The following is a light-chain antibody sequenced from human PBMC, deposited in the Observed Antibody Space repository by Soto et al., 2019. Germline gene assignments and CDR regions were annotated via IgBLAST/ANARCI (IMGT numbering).Light chain of an antibody. CDR2: KAS. J-gene: IGKJ1*01. CDR3: QHYNSYSEA. Sequence: DIHMTQSPSTLPASVGDRVTITCRASQTISSWSAWYQQKPGKAPKLLIYKASTLKSGVPSRFSGSGSGTEFTLTISSLQPDDFATYYCQHYNSYSEAFGQGTKVDIK. V-gene: IGKV1-5*03. CDR1: QTISSW.